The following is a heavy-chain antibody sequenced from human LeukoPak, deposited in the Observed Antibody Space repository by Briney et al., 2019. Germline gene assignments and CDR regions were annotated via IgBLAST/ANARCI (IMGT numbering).Heavy chain of an antibody. D-gene: IGHD2-21*01. CDR2: IYYSGST. CDR1: GGSISSSSYS. V-gene: IGHV4-39*01. CDR3: ARCVVATGGIDY. Sequence: PSETLSLTCTVSGGSISSSSYSWGWIRQPPGKGLEWIGSIYYSGSTYYNPSLKSRVTISVDTSKNQFSLKLSSVTAADTAVYYCARCVVATGGIDYWGQGTLVTVSS. J-gene: IGHJ4*02.